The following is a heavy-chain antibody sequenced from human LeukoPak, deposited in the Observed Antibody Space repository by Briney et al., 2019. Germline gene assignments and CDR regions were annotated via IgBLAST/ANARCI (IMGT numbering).Heavy chain of an antibody. CDR1: GFTLNSHW. Sequence: PGGSLRLSCVASGFTLNSHWMNWVRQAPGKGLEWVANIKQDGSEKYYVDSVKGRFTISRDNAKNSLYLQMNSLRAEDTAVYYCARWSGGDYRGQGTLVTVSS. CDR3: ARWSGGDY. CDR2: IKQDGSEK. D-gene: IGHD3-10*01. V-gene: IGHV3-7*01. J-gene: IGHJ4*02.